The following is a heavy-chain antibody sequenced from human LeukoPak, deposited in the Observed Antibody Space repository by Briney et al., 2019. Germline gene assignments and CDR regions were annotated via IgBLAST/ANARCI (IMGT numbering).Heavy chain of an antibody. CDR2: INPNSGGT. D-gene: IGHD3-3*01. CDR1: GYTFTGYY. J-gene: IGHJ4*02. V-gene: IGHV1-2*02. CDR3: ARVSPDYDFWSGHKENFDY. Sequence: ASVKVSCKASGYTFTGYYMHWVRQAPGQGLEWMGWINPNSGGTNYAQKFQGRVTMTRDTSISTAYTELSRLRSDDTAVYYCARVSPDYDFWSGHKENFDYWGQGTLVTVSS.